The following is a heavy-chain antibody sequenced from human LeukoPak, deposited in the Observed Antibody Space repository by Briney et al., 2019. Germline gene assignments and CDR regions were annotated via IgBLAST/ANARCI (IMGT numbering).Heavy chain of an antibody. D-gene: IGHD3-9*01. J-gene: IGHJ6*02. CDR1: GFTFSNYG. V-gene: IGHV3-30*18. Sequence: PGGSLRLSCAASGFTFSNYGMHRVRQAPGKGLEWVALISDDGSRKYYADSVNGRFTISRDNSKKTLYLEMNSLRAEDTAVYYCAKALWDILTGYRNAYYYYGMDVWGQGTTVTVSS. CDR3: AKALWDILTGYRNAYYYYGMDV. CDR2: ISDDGSRK.